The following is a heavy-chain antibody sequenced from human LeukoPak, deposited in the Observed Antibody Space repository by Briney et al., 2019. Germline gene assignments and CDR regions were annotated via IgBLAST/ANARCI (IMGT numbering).Heavy chain of an antibody. Sequence: GGSLRLSCAASGFTFSSYWMHWVRQAPGKGLVWVSRINSDGSSTSYADSVKGRFTISRDSAKNTLYLQMNSLRAEDTAVYYCARGELSMDYYYGMDVWGQGTTVTVSS. J-gene: IGHJ6*02. D-gene: IGHD3-16*02. V-gene: IGHV3-74*01. CDR2: INSDGSST. CDR1: GFTFSSYW. CDR3: ARGELSMDYYYGMDV.